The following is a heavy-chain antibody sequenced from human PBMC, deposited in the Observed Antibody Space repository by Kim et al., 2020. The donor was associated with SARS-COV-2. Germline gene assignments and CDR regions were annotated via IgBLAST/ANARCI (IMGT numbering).Heavy chain of an antibody. J-gene: IGHJ4*02. CDR3: ASGNYYYDSSGYSPEDY. CDR2: IYSGGST. CDR1: GFTVSSNY. D-gene: IGHD3-22*01. V-gene: IGHV3-53*01. Sequence: GGSLRLSCAASGFTVSSNYMSWVRQAPGKGLEWVSVIYSGGSTYYADSVKGRFTISRDNSKNTLYLQMNSLRAEDTAVYYCASGNYYYDSSGYSPEDYWGQGTLVTVSS.